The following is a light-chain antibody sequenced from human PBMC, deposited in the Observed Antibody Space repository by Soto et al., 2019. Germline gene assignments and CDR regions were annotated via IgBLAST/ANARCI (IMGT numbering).Light chain of an antibody. CDR1: QSLSSY. CDR2: DAS. J-gene: IGKJ4*01. CDR3: QQRYNWPLT. V-gene: IGKV3-11*01. Sequence: EIVLTQSPATLSLSPGERATLSCRASQSLSSYLAWYQQKPGQAPRLLIYDASNRAAGIPARFRGSGSGADFTLTISRLEPEDFAIYYCQQRYNWPLTFGGGTKVEIK.